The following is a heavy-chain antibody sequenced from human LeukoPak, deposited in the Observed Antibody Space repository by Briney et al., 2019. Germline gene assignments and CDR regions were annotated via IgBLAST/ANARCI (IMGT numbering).Heavy chain of an antibody. D-gene: IGHD2-15*01. J-gene: IGHJ4*02. CDR2: INSNNGGT. Sequence: ASVKVSCKASGYTFTGYHMHWVRQAPGQGLEWMGWINSNNGGTSYAQKFQGRVTISVDTSKNQFSLKLSSVTAADTAVYYCARTTGVVVAATHLNWGQGTLVTVSS. CDR1: GYTFTGYH. V-gene: IGHV1-2*02. CDR3: ARTTGVVVAATHLN.